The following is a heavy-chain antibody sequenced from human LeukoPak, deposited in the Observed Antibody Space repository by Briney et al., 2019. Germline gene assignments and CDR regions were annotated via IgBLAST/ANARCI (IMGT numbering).Heavy chain of an antibody. Sequence: GGSLRLSCAASGFSFSAYWMGCVRQAPGKGLEWVASIKFDGSEKNYADSVKGRFTISRDNARNSLYLEMNGLRAEDTAVYFCTRNEVWGQGTQVTVSS. J-gene: IGHJ4*02. V-gene: IGHV3-7*04. CDR1: GFSFSAYW. CDR2: IKFDGSEK. CDR3: TRNEV.